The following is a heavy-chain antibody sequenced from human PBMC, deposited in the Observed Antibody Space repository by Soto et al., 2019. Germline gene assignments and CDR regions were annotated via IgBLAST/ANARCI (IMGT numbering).Heavy chain of an antibody. CDR2: ISGSGGST. Sequence: PGGSLRLSCAASGFTFSSYAMSWVRQAPGKGLEWVSAISGSGGSTYYADSVKGRFTISRDNSKNTLYLQMNSLRAEDTAVYYCAKDPWIGIAAAGTEVYYWGQGTLVTVSS. J-gene: IGHJ4*02. D-gene: IGHD6-13*01. CDR3: AKDPWIGIAAAGTEVYY. CDR1: GFTFSSYA. V-gene: IGHV3-23*01.